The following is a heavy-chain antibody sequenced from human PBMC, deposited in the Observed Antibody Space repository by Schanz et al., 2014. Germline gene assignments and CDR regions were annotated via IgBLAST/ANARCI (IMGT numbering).Heavy chain of an antibody. CDR3: ARGHRLGSGSPGDV. CDR2: ISAHNGDT. CDR1: GFSLTRYV. J-gene: IGHJ6*02. V-gene: IGHV1-18*01. Sequence: QIQLVQSGAEVKKPGASVKVSCKASGFSLTRYVITWVRQTPGQGLQWMGWISAHNGDTNYAERFRGRVTMTTDTSTSTVYMELRSLISDDTVVYYCARGHRLGSGSPGDVWGQGTTVTVSS. D-gene: IGHD3-10*01.